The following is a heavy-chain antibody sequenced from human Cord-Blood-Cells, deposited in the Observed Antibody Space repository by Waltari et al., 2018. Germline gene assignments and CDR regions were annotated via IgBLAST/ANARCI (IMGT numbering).Heavy chain of an antibody. V-gene: IGHV4-38-2*02. D-gene: IGHD2-2*01. Sequence: QVQLQESGPGLVKPSETLSLTCTVSGYSISSGYYWGWLRQPPGKGLEWIGSIYHSGSTYSNPALKSRVTISVDTSKNQFSLKLSAVTAADTAVYYCASGVVVPANYWFDPWGQGTLVTVSS. CDR1: GYSISSGYY. CDR3: ASGVVVPANYWFDP. J-gene: IGHJ5*02. CDR2: IYHSGST.